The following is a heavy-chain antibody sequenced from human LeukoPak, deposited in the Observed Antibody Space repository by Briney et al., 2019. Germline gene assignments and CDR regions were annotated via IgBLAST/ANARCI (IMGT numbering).Heavy chain of an antibody. CDR1: GFTFSSYW. CDR2: IKQDGSEK. Sequence: GGSLRLSCAASGFTFSSYWMSWVRQAPGKGLEWVANIKQDGSEKYYVDSVKGRFTTSRDNAKNSLYLQMNSLRAEDTAVYYCAREGPTGIQLGSHAFDIWGQGKMVTVSS. J-gene: IGHJ3*02. CDR3: AREGPTGIQLGSHAFDI. V-gene: IGHV3-7*01. D-gene: IGHD5-18*01.